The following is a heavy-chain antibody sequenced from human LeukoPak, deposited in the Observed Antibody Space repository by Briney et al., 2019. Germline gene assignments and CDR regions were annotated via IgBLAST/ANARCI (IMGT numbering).Heavy chain of an antibody. CDR3: ARVERTCSSTSCSYFQH. CDR1: GGSISSYY. Sequence: SETLSLTCTVSGGSISSYYWSWIRQPPGKGLEWIGYIYYSESTNYNPSLKSRVTISVDTSKNQFSLKLSSVTAADTAVYYCARVERTCSSTSCSYFQHWGQGTLVTVSS. CDR2: IYYSEST. D-gene: IGHD2-2*01. J-gene: IGHJ1*01. V-gene: IGHV4-59*01.